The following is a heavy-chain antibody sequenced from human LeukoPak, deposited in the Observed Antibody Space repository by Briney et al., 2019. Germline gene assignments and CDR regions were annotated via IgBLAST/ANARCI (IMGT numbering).Heavy chain of an antibody. J-gene: IGHJ4*02. CDR1: GASVSFPTYY. CDR2: IWNSGNT. CDR3: AREAAYYNSESRPIDS. V-gene: IGHV4-61*01. D-gene: IGHD3-10*01. Sequence: PSETLSLTCSVSGASVSFPTYYWSWIRQPPGKGLEWIGYIWNSGNTRYNPSLKSRATISVDTSKNQFSLKLTSVTAADTAVYYCAREAAYYNSESRPIDSWGQGTLVIVSS.